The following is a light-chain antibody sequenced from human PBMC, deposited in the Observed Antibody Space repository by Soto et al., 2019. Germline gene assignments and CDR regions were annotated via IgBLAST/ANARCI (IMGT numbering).Light chain of an antibody. Sequence: DVQMTQSSSTPSGSVGDRVTITCRASQTISSWLAWYQQKPGKAPKLLIYKASTLKSGVPSRFSGSGSGTEFTLTISSLQPDDFATYYCQHYNSYSEAFGQGTKVDI. CDR1: QTISSW. CDR3: QHYNSYSEA. CDR2: KAS. J-gene: IGKJ1*01. V-gene: IGKV1-5*03.